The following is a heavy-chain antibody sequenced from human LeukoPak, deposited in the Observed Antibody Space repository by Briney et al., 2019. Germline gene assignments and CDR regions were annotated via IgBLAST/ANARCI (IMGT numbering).Heavy chain of an antibody. CDR3: AANGESSGWFWTY. J-gene: IGHJ4*02. CDR2: ISGSGGST. D-gene: IGHD6-19*01. V-gene: IGHV3-23*01. CDR1: GFTFSSYA. Sequence: GGSLRLSCAASGFTFSSYAMSWVRQAPGKGLEWVSAISGSGGSTYYADSVKGRFIISRDNSKNTLSLHMSGLRAEDSAIYYCAANGESSGWFWTYWGQGILVTVSS.